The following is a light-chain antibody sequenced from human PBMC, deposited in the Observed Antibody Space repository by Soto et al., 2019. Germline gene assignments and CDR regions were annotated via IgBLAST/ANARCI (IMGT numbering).Light chain of an antibody. Sequence: QSALTQPPSVSGAPGQRVTLSCTGNTSNLGAGYDVHWYQQLPGAAPKLVIFGNRNRPSGVPERFSGSKSGTSAFLAITGLQAEDEADYYCQAYDYSLTASVFGGGTKLTVL. V-gene: IGLV1-40*01. CDR3: QAYDYSLTASV. CDR2: GNR. CDR1: TSNLGAGYD. J-gene: IGLJ3*02.